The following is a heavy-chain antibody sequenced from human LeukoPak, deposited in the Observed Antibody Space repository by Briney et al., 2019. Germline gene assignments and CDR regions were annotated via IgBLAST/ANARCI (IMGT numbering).Heavy chain of an antibody. D-gene: IGHD3-16*02. CDR2: INHSGST. CDR3: ARATSNDYVWGSYRQNAYFDY. V-gene: IGHV4-34*01. J-gene: IGHJ4*02. Sequence: SETLSLTCAVYGGSFSGYYWSWIRQPPGKGLEWIGEINHSGSTNYNPSLKSRVTISVDTSKNQFSLKLSSVTAADTAVYYCARATSNDYVWGSYRQNAYFDYWGQGTLVTVSS. CDR1: GGSFSGYY.